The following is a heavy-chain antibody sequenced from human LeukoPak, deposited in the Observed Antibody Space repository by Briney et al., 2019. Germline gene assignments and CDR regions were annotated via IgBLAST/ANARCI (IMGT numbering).Heavy chain of an antibody. J-gene: IGHJ4*02. V-gene: IGHV3-21*01. D-gene: IGHD2-15*01. CDR2: ISTSSDYI. Sequence: PGGSLRLSCAASGFTFGSYSMNWVRQAPGKGLEWVSSISTSSDYIYYADSVKGRFTISRDNAENSPFLQVNSLRAEDTAVYYCARGCSGGSCYDYWGQGTLVTVSS. CDR1: GFTFGSYS. CDR3: ARGCSGGSCYDY.